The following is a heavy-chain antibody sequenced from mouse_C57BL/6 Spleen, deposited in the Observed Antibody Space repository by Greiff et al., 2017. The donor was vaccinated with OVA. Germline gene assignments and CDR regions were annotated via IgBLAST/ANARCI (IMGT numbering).Heavy chain of an antibody. CDR1: GYTFTDYE. Sequence: QVQLKQSGAELVRPGASVTLSCKASGYTFTDYEMHWVKQTPVHGLEWIGAIDPETGGTAYNQKFKGKAILTADKSSSTAYMELRSLTSEDSAVYYCTGDGFAYWGQGTLVTVSA. J-gene: IGHJ3*01. CDR2: IDPETGGT. D-gene: IGHD2-3*01. V-gene: IGHV1-15*01. CDR3: TGDGFAY.